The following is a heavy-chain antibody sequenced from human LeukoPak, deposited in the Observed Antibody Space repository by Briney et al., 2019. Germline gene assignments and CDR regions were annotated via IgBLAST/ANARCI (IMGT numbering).Heavy chain of an antibody. V-gene: IGHV4-34*01. CDR2: INHSGST. CDR3: ARVKGYYYDSSGYYPDAFDI. J-gene: IGHJ3*02. Sequence: PSETLSLTCAVYGGSFSGYYWSWIRQPPGKGLEWIGEINHSGSTNYNPSLKSRVTISVDTSKNQFSLKLSSVTAADTAVYYCARVKGYYYDSSGYYPDAFDIWGQGTMVTVSS. D-gene: IGHD3-22*01. CDR1: GGSFSGYY.